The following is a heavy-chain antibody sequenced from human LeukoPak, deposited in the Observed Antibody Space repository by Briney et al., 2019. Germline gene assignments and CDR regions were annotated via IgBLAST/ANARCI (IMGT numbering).Heavy chain of an antibody. Sequence: GGSLRLSCAASGFTVSSNYMSWVRQAPGKGLEWVSAISGSGGSTYYADSVKGRFTISRDNSKNTLYLQMNSLRAEDTAVYYCAKEVVAATRSWGQGTLVTVSS. CDR3: AKEVVAATRS. D-gene: IGHD2-15*01. J-gene: IGHJ4*02. CDR1: GFTVSSNY. V-gene: IGHV3-23*01. CDR2: ISGSGGST.